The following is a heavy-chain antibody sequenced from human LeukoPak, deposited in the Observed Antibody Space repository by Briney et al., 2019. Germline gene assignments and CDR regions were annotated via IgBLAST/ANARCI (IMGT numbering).Heavy chain of an antibody. D-gene: IGHD4-23*01. CDR2: INHSGST. CDR1: GGSFSGYY. CDR3: ARGLDDDYGGKGWFDP. J-gene: IGHJ5*02. V-gene: IGHV4-34*01. Sequence: SETLSLTCAVYGGSFSGYYWSWIRQPPGKGLEWIGEINHSGSTNYNPSLKSRVTISVDTSKNQFSLKLSSVTAADTAVYYCARGLDDDYGGKGWFDPWGQGTLVAVSS.